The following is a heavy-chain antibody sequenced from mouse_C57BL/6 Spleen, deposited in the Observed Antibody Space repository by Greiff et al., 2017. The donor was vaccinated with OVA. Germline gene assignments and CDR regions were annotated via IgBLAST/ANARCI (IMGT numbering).Heavy chain of an antibody. V-gene: IGHV1-62-2*01. CDR2: FYPGSGSI. D-gene: IGHD3-1*01. CDR1: GYTFTEYT. CDR3: ARHEDGRPGALYAMDY. J-gene: IGHJ4*01. Sequence: QVQLKQSGAELVKPGASVKLSCKASGYTFTEYTIHWVKQRSGQGLEWIGWFYPGSGSIKYNEKFKDKATLTADKSSSTVYMELSRLTSEDSAVYFCARHEDGRPGALYAMDYWGQGTSVTVSS.